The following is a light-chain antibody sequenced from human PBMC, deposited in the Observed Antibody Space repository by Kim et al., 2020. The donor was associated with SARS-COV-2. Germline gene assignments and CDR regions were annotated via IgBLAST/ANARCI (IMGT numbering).Light chain of an antibody. CDR1: QSVSSN. Sequence: SVSPGERATLSCRARQSVSSNLAWYQQKPGQAPRLLIYDASTRATGIPARFSGSGSGTEFTLTISSLQSEDFAIYYCQQYNKWPRTFGQGTKLEI. V-gene: IGKV3-15*01. J-gene: IGKJ2*01. CDR3: QQYNKWPRT. CDR2: DAS.